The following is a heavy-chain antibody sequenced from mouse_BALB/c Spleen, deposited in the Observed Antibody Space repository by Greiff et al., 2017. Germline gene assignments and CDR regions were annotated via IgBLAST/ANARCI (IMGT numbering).Heavy chain of an antibody. Sequence: QVQLKESGPGILQPSQTLSLTCSFSGFSLSTSGMGVSWIRQPSGKGLEWLAHIYWDDDKRYNPSLKSRLTISKDTSSNQVFLKITSVDTADTATYYCARRAGYDYDDAMDYWGQGTSVTVSS. J-gene: IGHJ4*01. CDR2: IYWDDDK. V-gene: IGHV8-12*01. D-gene: IGHD2-4*01. CDR3: ARRAGYDYDDAMDY. CDR1: GFSLSTSGMG.